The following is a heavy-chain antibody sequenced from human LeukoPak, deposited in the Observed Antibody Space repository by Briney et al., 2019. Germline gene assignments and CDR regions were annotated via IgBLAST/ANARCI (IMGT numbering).Heavy chain of an antibody. CDR1: GYTFTGYY. J-gene: IGHJ4*02. V-gene: IGHV1-2*02. CDR3: ARDLSVTTVTNPMTDY. CDR2: INPNSGGT. Sequence: ASVKVSCKASGYTFTGYYMYWVRQPPGQGLEWMGWINPNSGGTNYAQKFQGRVTMTSDTSISTAYMELSRLRSDDTAVYYCARDLSVTTVTNPMTDYWGQGTLVTVSS. D-gene: IGHD4-17*01.